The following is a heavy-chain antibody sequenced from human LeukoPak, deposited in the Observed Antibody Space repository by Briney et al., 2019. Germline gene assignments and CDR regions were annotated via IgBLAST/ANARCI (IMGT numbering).Heavy chain of an antibody. CDR1: GYTFTSYD. D-gene: IGHD3-10*01. J-gene: IGHJ4*02. CDR3: ATMVRGVDTFDY. CDR2: MNPNSGNT. Sequence: GASVKVSCKASGYTFTSYDINWVRQATEQGLEWMGWMNPNSGNTGYAQKFQGRVTMTRNTSISTAYMELSSLRSEDTAVYYCATMVRGVDTFDYWGQGTLVTVSS. V-gene: IGHV1-8*01.